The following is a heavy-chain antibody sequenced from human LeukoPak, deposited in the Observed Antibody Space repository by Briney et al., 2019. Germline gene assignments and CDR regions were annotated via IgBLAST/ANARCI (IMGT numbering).Heavy chain of an antibody. D-gene: IGHD3-10*01. CDR3: ARARSPTLGYFDL. V-gene: IGHV3-64*01. J-gene: IGHJ2*01. Sequence: GGSLRLSCAASGFTFSSYAMHWVRQAPGKGLEYVSAISSNGGSTYYANSVKGRFTISRENAQNSLYLQMNNLRAGDTAVYYCARARSPTLGYFDLWGRGTLVTVSS. CDR1: GFTFSSYA. CDR2: ISSNGGST.